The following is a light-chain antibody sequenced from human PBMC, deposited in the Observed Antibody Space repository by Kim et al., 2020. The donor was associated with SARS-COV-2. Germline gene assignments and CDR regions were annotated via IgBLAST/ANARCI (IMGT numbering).Light chain of an antibody. CDR3: QQYGSSTT. J-gene: IGKJ4*01. CDR2: GAS. V-gene: IGKV3-20*01. CDR1: QTVSSNY. Sequence: ELVLTQSPGTLSLSPGESATLSCRASQTVSSNYLAWYQQKSGQAPRLLIYGASIRATGIPDRFSGSGSGTDFTLTIRGLEPEDFAVYHCQQYGSSTTFGGGTKVDIK.